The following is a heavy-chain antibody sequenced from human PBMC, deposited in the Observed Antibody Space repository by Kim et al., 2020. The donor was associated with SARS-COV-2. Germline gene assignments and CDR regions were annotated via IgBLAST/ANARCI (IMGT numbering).Heavy chain of an antibody. D-gene: IGHD2-2*01. Sequence: SETLSLTCSVSGGPISSYSWSWIRQPPGKGLEWIGYTYYSGSTNYNPSLKSRVTISVDTSKNQFPLKLSSVTAADTAVYYCARDHIGYCTSTSCSLHFDYWGQGTLGTVSS. CDR2: TYYSGST. J-gene: IGHJ4*02. V-gene: IGHV4-59*01. CDR1: GGPISSYS. CDR3: ARDHIGYCTSTSCSLHFDY.